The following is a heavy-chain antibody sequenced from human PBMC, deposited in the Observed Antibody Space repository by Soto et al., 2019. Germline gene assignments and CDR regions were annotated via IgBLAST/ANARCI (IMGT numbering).Heavy chain of an antibody. CDR1: GGTFSSYA. CDR3: ARDEEDIVVVVAATRDAFDI. Sequence: SVKVSCKASGGTFSSYAISWVRQAPGQGLEWMGGIIPIFGTANYAQKFQGRVTITADASTSTAYMELSSLRSEDTAVYYCARDEEDIVVVVAATRDAFDIWGQGTMVTVSS. CDR2: IIPIFGTA. D-gene: IGHD2-15*01. V-gene: IGHV1-69*13. J-gene: IGHJ3*02.